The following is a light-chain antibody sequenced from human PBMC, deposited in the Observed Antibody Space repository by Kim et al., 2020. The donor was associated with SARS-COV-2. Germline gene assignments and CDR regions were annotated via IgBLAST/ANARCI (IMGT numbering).Light chain of an antibody. CDR3: CSYAGSSTV. V-gene: IGLV2-23*02. J-gene: IGLJ7*01. CDR2: EVS. CDR1: SSDVGSYNL. Sequence: QSALTQPASVSGSPGQSITISCTGTSSDVGSYNLVSWYQQHPGKAPKLMIYEVSKRPSGVSNLFSGSTSGDTASLTISGLQAEDEADYYCCSYAGSSTVFGGGTQLTVL.